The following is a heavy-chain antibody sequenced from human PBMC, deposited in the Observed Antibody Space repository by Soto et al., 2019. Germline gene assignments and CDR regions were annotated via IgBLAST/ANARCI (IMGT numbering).Heavy chain of an antibody. Sequence: GSVKVSCKASGYTFTSYGISWVRQAPGQGLEWMGWTSAYKGNTNYAQKLQGRVTMTTDTSTSTAYMELRSLRSDDTAVYYCARRQWLVGGYYYGMDVWGQGTTVTVSS. CDR1: GYTFTSYG. D-gene: IGHD6-19*01. CDR3: ARRQWLVGGYYYGMDV. V-gene: IGHV1-18*01. J-gene: IGHJ6*02. CDR2: TSAYKGNT.